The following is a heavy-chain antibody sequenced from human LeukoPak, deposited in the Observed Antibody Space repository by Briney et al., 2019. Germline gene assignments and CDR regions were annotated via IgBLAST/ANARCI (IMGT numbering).Heavy chain of an antibody. Sequence: GSLRLSCAAAGFTVSSNYMSWVRQAPGKGLEWVSVIYSGGRTYYADSVKGRFTISRDNSKNTLYLQLNSLRAEDTAVYYCARARAAGKYYFDYWGQGTLVPVSS. CDR2: IYSGGRT. J-gene: IGHJ4*02. CDR3: ARARAAGKYYFDY. V-gene: IGHV3-53*01. D-gene: IGHD6-13*01. CDR1: GFTVSSNY.